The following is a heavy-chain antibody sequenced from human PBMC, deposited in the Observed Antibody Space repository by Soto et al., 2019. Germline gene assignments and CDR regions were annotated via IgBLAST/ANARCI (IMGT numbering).Heavy chain of an antibody. CDR1: GASISSGDYF. V-gene: IGHV4-30-4*01. CDR3: AREKGYISGPKNFDY. J-gene: IGHJ4*02. CDR2: IYDSGGS. D-gene: IGHD5-12*01. Sequence: SETLSLTCTVSGASISSGDYFWSWIRQSPGKGLQWIGYIYDSGGSYYNPSLKSRVTMSVDTSKNQFSLKLSSVTAADTAVYYCAREKGYISGPKNFDYWGQGTLVTVSS.